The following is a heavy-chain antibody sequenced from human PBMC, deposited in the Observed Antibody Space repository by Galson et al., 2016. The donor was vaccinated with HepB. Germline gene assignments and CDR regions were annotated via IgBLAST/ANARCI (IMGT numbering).Heavy chain of an antibody. CDR3: AKGQRGGYCDSTSCPILPFDS. Sequence: SLRLSCAASGFTFSNYAMSWVRQAPEKGLEWVSVISGSGDIVYYADSVKGRFIISRDNSKNTLLLQMNSLRAEDTAIYYCAKGQRGGYCDSTSCPILPFDSWGPGTLVTVSS. CDR2: ISGSGDIV. CDR1: GFTFSNYA. V-gene: IGHV3-23*01. J-gene: IGHJ4*02. D-gene: IGHD2-2*01.